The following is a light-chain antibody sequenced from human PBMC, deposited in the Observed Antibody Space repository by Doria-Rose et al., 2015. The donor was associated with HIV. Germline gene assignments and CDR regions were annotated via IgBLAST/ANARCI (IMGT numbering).Light chain of an antibody. CDR3: QQYGTSWT. CDR2: DGS. V-gene: IGKV3-20*01. J-gene: IGKJ1*01. Sequence: TQSPGTLSLSPGERATLSCRASQSFSSTYLAWYQQKPGQAPSRLIYDGSTRATGIPDRFSASGSGTDFTLTINRLEPEDFALYYCQQYGTSWTFGQGTKVEI. CDR1: QSFSSTY.